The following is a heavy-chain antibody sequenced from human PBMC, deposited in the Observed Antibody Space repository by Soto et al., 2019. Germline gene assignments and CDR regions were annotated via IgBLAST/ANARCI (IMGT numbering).Heavy chain of an antibody. CDR2: MKSYRGGGTT. CDR1: GFSFSPAW. V-gene: IGHV3-15*07. J-gene: IGHJ6*02. CDR3: IWQQDFYYGKAV. D-gene: IGHD6-13*01. Sequence: EVQLVESGGGLVTPGGSLRLSCTGTGFSFSPAWMNWVRQAPGKGLEWVGRMKSYRGGGTTDYAATVQGRFTISRDDSKNTLDPQMNSLKFDDTALYGCIWQQDFYYGKAVWGQGTTVTVSS.